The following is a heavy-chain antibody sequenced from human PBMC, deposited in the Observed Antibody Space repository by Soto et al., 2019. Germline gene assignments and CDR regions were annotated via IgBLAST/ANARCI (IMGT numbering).Heavy chain of an antibody. CDR3: ARDRPIPQGYYYDSSGYPSRGAFDI. CDR2: INPNSGGT. Sequence: ASVEVSCKASGYTFTGYYMHWVRQAPGQGLEWMGWINPNSGGTNYAQKFQGRVTMTRDTSISTAYMELSRLRSDDTAVYYCARDRPIPQGYYYDSSGYPSRGAFDIWGQGTMVTVSS. J-gene: IGHJ3*02. CDR1: GYTFTGYY. V-gene: IGHV1-2*02. D-gene: IGHD3-22*01.